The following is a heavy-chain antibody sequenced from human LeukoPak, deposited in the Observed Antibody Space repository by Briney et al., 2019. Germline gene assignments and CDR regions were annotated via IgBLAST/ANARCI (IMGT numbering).Heavy chain of an antibody. CDR3: ARGAYDFWSGYYPFDY. CDR2: ISAYNGNT. J-gene: IGHJ4*02. V-gene: IGHV1-18*01. Sequence: GASEKVSCKASGYTFTSYGISWVRQAPGQEREWMGWISAYNGNTNSAQKLQGRVTMTTDTSTSTAYMELRSLRSDDTAVYYCARGAYDFWSGYYPFDYWGQGTLVTVSS. CDR1: GYTFTSYG. D-gene: IGHD3-3*01.